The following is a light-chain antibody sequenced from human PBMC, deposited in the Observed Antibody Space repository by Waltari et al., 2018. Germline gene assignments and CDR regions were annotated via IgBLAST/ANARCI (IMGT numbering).Light chain of an antibody. J-gene: IGLJ1*01. CDR3: SSYTRRSFLV. CDR1: SSDVGGNNY. V-gene: IGLV2-14*01. CDR2: ELS. Sequence: QSALTQPPSVSGPPGHSITSSCTATSSDVGGNNYVSWYQQHPGKAPKLMIYELSNRASGGPHRVAASNSGTTAPPTIYGLQAETEADYYCSSYTRRSFLVFGTGHKIT.